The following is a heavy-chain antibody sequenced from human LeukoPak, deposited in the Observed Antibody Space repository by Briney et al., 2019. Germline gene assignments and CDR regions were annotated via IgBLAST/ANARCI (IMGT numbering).Heavy chain of an antibody. CDR2: IWYDGSNK. V-gene: IGHV3-33*01. CDR1: GFTFSSYG. Sequence: GGSLRLSCAASGFTFSSYGMHWVRQAPGKGLEWVAVIWYDGSNKYYADSVKGRFTISRDNSKNTLCLQMNSLRAEDTAVYYCARESYSSSWFHYYYGMDVWGQGTTVTVSS. D-gene: IGHD6-13*01. CDR3: ARESYSSSWFHYYYGMDV. J-gene: IGHJ6*02.